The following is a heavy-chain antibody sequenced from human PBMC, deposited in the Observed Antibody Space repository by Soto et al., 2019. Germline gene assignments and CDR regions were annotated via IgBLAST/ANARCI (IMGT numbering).Heavy chain of an antibody. V-gene: IGHV4-39*01. CDR2: IYSSENT. CDR1: GGSVSSNSYS. CDR3: ARLNGYCVSTNCHGYYGMDV. Sequence: QLQLQESGPGLVKPSETLSLTCTVSGGSVSSNSYSWGWIRQSPGKGLEWIGTIYSSENTYYNPSLLRRVTISVDTSKNEFSLRRSSVPAADTAVYYCARLNGYCVSTNCHGYYGMDVWGQGTTVTVSS. D-gene: IGHD2-2*03. J-gene: IGHJ6*02.